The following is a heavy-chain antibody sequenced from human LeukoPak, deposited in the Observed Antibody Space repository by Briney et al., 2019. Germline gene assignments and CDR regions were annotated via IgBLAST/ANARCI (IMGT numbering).Heavy chain of an antibody. V-gene: IGHV3-23*01. CDR1: GFTFSSYA. Sequence: GGSLRLSCAASGFTFSSYAMGWVRQAPGKGLEWVSAISGSGGSTYYADSVKGRFTISRDNSKNTLYLQMNSLRAEDTAVYFSTPKGGPNQLDYWGQGNLVTVSS. CDR2: ISGSGGST. CDR3: TPKGGPNQLDY. D-gene: IGHD1-14*01. J-gene: IGHJ4*02.